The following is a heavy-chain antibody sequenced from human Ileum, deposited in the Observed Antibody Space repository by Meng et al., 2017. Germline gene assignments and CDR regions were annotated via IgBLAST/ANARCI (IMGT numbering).Heavy chain of an antibody. D-gene: IGHD3-3*01. CDR3: AKDSEWQGKKSVY. J-gene: IGHJ4*02. CDR2: ISGSGGST. V-gene: IGHV3-23*01. Sequence: GESLKISCAATGLTFSSRAMSWVRKAPGKRLEWVSAISGSGGSTYYAESVKGRFTISRDNSKNTLYLQLNSLRAVDTAVYYCAKDSEWQGKKSVYWGQGTRVTVSS. CDR1: GLTFSSRA.